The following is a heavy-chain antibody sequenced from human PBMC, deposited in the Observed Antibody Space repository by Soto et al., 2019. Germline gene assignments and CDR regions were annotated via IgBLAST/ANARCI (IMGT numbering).Heavy chain of an antibody. V-gene: IGHV3-30*18. CDR2: ISYDGSNK. J-gene: IGHJ4*02. CDR1: GFTFSSYG. CDR3: AKDHGSYHLADYYFDY. Sequence: GGSLRLSCAASGFTFSSYGMHWVRQAPGKGLEWVAVISYDGSNKYYADSVKGRFTISRDNSKNTLYLQMNSLRAEDTAVYYCAKDHGSYHLADYYFDYWGQGTLVTVSS. D-gene: IGHD1-26*01.